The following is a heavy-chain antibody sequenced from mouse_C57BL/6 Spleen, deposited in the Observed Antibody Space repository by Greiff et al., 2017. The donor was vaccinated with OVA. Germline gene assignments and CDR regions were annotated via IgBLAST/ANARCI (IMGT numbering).Heavy chain of an antibody. Sequence: QVQLQQPGAELVMPGASVKLSCKASGYTFTSYWMHWVKQRPGQGLEWIGEIDPSDSYTNYNQKFKGKSTLTVDKSSRTAYMQLSILTSEDSAVYYCSRGKTAQATFAYWGQGTLVTVSA. CDR2: IDPSDSYT. D-gene: IGHD3-2*02. V-gene: IGHV1-69*01. J-gene: IGHJ3*01. CDR3: SRGKTAQATFAY. CDR1: GYTFTSYW.